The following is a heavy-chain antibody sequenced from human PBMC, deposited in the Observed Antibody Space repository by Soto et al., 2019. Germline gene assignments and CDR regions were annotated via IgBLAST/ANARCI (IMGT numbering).Heavy chain of an antibody. CDR1: GFSLNTRGVG. CDR2: IYWDDDR. V-gene: IGHV2-5*02. CDR3: AHTRWFNGSGFSHLDY. Sequence: QITLRESGPTLVKPTQTLTLTCTFSGFSLNTRGVGVGWIRQPPGKALEWLALIYWDDDRRYSPSLKNRLTITRDTPRNQVVLKMSNMHSVDTATYSCAHTRWFNGSGFSHLDYWGQGILVTVSS. D-gene: IGHD3-22*01. J-gene: IGHJ4*02.